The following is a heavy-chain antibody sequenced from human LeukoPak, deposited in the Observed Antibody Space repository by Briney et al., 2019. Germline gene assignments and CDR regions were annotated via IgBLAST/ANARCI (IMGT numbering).Heavy chain of an antibody. J-gene: IGHJ4*02. CDR1: GYTFTTYL. Sequence: ASVKVSCKASGYTFTTYLIHWARQAPGQGLEWIGEVHPVTGGTNYAQRFQGRVTMARDTSTSTVYMELSSLRSEDTAVYYCARGDNTGYGLNFDYWGQGTLVTVSS. CDR2: VHPVTGGT. CDR3: ARGDNTGYGLNFDY. D-gene: IGHD3-22*01. V-gene: IGHV1-46*01.